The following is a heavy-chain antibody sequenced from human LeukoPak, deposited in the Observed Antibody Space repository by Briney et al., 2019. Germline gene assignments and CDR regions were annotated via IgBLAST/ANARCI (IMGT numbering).Heavy chain of an antibody. D-gene: IGHD3-3*01. J-gene: IGHJ4*02. CDR1: GSTAITNY. CDR2: IYSGGST. CDR3: ARMERFLEWSFDY. Sequence: PGGSLRLSCAASGSTAITNYMSWVRQPPGKGLEGVSVIYSGGSTYYADSVKGRFTISRDNSKHTLYLQMNSLRAEDTAVYYYARMERFLEWSFDYWGQGTLVTVSS. V-gene: IGHV3-53*01.